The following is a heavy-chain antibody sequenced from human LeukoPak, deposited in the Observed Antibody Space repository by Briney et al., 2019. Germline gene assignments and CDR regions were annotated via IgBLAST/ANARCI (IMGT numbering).Heavy chain of an antibody. Sequence: SVKVSCKASGGTFSSYAISWVRQAPGQGLDWMGRIIPILGIANYAQKFQGRVTITADKSTSTAYMELSSLRSEDTAVYYCARQVGATAGLDYWGQGTLVTVSS. D-gene: IGHD1-26*01. CDR2: IIPILGIA. J-gene: IGHJ4*02. CDR3: ARQVGATAGLDY. V-gene: IGHV1-69*04. CDR1: GGTFSSYA.